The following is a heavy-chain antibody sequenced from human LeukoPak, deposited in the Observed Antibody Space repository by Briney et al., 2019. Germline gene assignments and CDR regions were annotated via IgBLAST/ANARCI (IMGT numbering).Heavy chain of an antibody. CDR2: NPNSGGT. J-gene: IGHJ4*02. Sequence: NPNSGGTNYAQKFQGRVTMTRDTSISTAYMELSRLRSDDTAVYYCARDKGWWLPDPLYYFDYWGQGTLVTVSS. V-gene: IGHV1-2*02. CDR3: ARDKGWWLPDPLYYFDY. D-gene: IGHD5-12*01.